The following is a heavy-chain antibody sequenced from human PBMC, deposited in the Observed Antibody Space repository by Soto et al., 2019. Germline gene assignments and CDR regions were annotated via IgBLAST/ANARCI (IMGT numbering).Heavy chain of an antibody. Sequence: QVELLESGPGLVKPSETLSLTCTISGGPMNNYYCSWFRQPRGQGLEWIGYMGYNGLTRYNPSLRSRVAISLDTAKNQFSLNLSSVTAADTALYYCARQGFGELHGLVDVWGQGITVTVSS. CDR3: ARQGFGELHGLVDV. CDR1: GGPMNNYY. CDR2: MGYNGLT. J-gene: IGHJ6*02. D-gene: IGHD3-10*01. V-gene: IGHV4-59*08.